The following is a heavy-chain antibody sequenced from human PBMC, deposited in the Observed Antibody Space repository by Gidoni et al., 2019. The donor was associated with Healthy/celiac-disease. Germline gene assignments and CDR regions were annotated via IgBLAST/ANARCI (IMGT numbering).Heavy chain of an antibody. J-gene: IGHJ4*02. Sequence: QVQLVESGGGVVQPGRSLRLSCAASGFTFSSYGMHWVRQAPGKGLEWVAVISYDGSNKYYADSVKGRFTISRDNSKNTLYLQMNSLRAEDTAVYYCAKALIVGATLDYWGQGTLVTVSS. CDR2: ISYDGSNK. V-gene: IGHV3-30*18. CDR3: AKALIVGATLDY. D-gene: IGHD1-26*01. CDR1: GFTFSSYG.